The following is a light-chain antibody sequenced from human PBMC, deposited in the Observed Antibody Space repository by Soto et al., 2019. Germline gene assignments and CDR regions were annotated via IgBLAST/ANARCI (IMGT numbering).Light chain of an antibody. Sequence: EIVLTQSPGTLSLSPGERATLSCRASQSFSTSYVAWYQQKPGPAPSLLIYGASSRATVIPDRFSGSGSGTDFPLTISRLEPDDFAVYYCQQYGTSITFGQGTRLEI. V-gene: IGKV3-20*01. CDR2: GAS. CDR1: QSFSTSY. CDR3: QQYGTSIT. J-gene: IGKJ5*01.